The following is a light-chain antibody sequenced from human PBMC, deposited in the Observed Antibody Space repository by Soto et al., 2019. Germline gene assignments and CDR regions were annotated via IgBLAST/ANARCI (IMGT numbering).Light chain of an antibody. Sequence: EIVLSQSPGTLSLSPGERATLSCRASQPISSNFLAWYQQKPGQAPRLLIYGASTRATGIPARFSGSGSGTEFTLTISSLQSEDFAVYYCQQYNNWPRTFGQGTKVDIK. CDR2: GAS. V-gene: IGKV3-15*01. J-gene: IGKJ1*01. CDR1: QPISSN. CDR3: QQYNNWPRT.